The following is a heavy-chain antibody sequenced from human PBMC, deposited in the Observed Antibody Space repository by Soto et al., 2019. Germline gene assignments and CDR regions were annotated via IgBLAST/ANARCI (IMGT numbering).Heavy chain of an antibody. CDR3: ARAIPPAADYYYGMDV. D-gene: IGHD2-2*01. Sequence: SVKVSCKASGGTFSSYAISWVRQAPGQGLEWMGGIIPIFGTANYAQKFQGRVTITADESTSTAYMELSSLGSEDTAVYYCARAIPPAADYYYGMDVWGQGTTVTVSS. CDR1: GGTFSSYA. CDR2: IIPIFGTA. V-gene: IGHV1-69*13. J-gene: IGHJ6*02.